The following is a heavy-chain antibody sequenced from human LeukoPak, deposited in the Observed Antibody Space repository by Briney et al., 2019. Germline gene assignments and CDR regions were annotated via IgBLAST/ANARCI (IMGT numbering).Heavy chain of an antibody. Sequence: PGGSLRLSCAASGFTFSSHWMSWVRQAPGKGLEWVADINQDGSQKYYVDSVKGRFAISRDNAKNSLDLQMDSLRAEDTALYYCARDVSGGSYFNWFDTWGQGTLVTVSS. CDR3: ARDVSGGSYFNWFDT. D-gene: IGHD6-25*01. CDR2: INQDGSQK. V-gene: IGHV3-7*05. CDR1: GFTFSSHW. J-gene: IGHJ5*02.